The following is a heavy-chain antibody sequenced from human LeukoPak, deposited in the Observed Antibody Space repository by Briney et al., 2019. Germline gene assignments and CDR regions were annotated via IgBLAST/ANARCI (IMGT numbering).Heavy chain of an antibody. CDR3: ARDPYGMDV. J-gene: IGHJ6*02. CDR2: IYTGGAT. Sequence: GGSLRLSCAASGFTFSSYAMSWVRQAPGKGLEWVSVIYTGGATYYADSVKGRFTISRDNSKNTLYLQMNSLTTEDTAVYYCARDPYGMDVWGQGTTVTVSS. V-gene: IGHV3-66*02. CDR1: GFTFSSYA.